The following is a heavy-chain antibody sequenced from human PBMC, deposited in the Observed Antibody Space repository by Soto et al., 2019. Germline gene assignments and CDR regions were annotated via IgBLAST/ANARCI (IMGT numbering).Heavy chain of an antibody. J-gene: IGHJ4*02. D-gene: IGHD2-15*01. CDR1: GGTFSSYT. Sequence: QVQLVQSGAEVKKPGSSVKVSCKASGGTFSSYTISWVRQAPGQGLEWMGRIIPILGIANYAQKFQGRVTMTADKSTSTAYTELSSLRSEETAVYYCARGYCSGGCCSSDYWGQGTLVTVSS. CDR2: IIPILGIA. V-gene: IGHV1-69*02. CDR3: ARGYCSGGCCSSDY.